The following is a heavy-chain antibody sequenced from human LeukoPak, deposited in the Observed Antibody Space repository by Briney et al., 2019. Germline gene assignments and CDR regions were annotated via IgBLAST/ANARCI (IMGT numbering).Heavy chain of an antibody. J-gene: IGHJ6*03. CDR2: IYTSGST. D-gene: IGHD6-19*01. CDR1: GGSISSYY. V-gene: IGHV4-4*07. Sequence: SETLSLTCTVSGGSISSYYWSWIRQPAGKGLECIGRIYTSGSTNYNPSLKSRVTMSVDTSKNQFSLKLSSVTAADTAVYYCASTGYSSVQPYYYYYYMDVWGKGTTVTVSS. CDR3: ASTGYSSVQPYYYYYYMDV.